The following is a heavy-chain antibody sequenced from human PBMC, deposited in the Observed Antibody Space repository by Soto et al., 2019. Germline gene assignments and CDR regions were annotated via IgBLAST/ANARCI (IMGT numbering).Heavy chain of an antibody. CDR3: AKHSPGDYDFWSGYAYY. J-gene: IGHJ4*02. V-gene: IGHV3-23*01. D-gene: IGHD3-3*01. CDR1: GFTFSSYA. Sequence: GGSLRLSCAASGFTFSSYAMSWVRQAPGKGLEWVSAISGSGVSTYYADSVKGRFTISRDNSKNTLYLQMNSLRAEDTAVYYCAKHSPGDYDFWSGYAYYWGQGTVVTVSS. CDR2: ISGSGVST.